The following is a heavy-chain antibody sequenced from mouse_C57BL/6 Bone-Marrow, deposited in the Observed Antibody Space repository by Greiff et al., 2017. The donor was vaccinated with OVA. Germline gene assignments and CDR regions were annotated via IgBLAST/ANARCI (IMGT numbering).Heavy chain of an antibody. CDR1: GFTFSNYA. D-gene: IGHD1-1*02. J-gene: IGHJ3*01. V-gene: IGHV5-4*01. Sequence: EVQRVESGGGLVKPGGSLKLSCAASGFTFSNYAMSWVRQTPEKRLEWVATISDGGSYTYYPDNVKGRFTISRDNAKNNLYLQMSHLKSEDTAMYYCARLWKFAYWGQGTLVTVSA. CDR3: ARLWKFAY. CDR2: ISDGGSYT.